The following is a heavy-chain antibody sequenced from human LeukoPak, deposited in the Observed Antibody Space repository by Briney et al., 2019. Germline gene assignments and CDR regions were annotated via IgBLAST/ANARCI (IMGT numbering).Heavy chain of an antibody. CDR3: ARAAEMATTVGSSLLVY. Sequence: VASVKVSCKASGGTFSSYAISWVRQAPVEGLEWMGGIIPLFATANYAQKFQGRVTITADESTSTAYMELNSLRSEDTAVYYCARAAEMATTVGSSLLVYWGQGTLVTVSS. J-gene: IGHJ4*02. D-gene: IGHD5-24*01. CDR2: IIPLFATA. CDR1: GGTFSSYA. V-gene: IGHV1-69*13.